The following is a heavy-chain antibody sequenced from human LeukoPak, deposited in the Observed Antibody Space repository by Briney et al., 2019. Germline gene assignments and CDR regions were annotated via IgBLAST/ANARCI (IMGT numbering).Heavy chain of an antibody. D-gene: IGHD5-24*01. V-gene: IGHV3-53*01. Sequence: PGGSLRLSCAASGFTVSSTYMSWVRQTPGKGLVWVSRISHDGFISYADSVKGRFTISRDNAKNTLILQMNSLRAEDTAVYYCARDWVYKIDYWGRGTLVTVSS. CDR3: ARDWVYKIDY. CDR1: GFTVSSTY. J-gene: IGHJ4*02. CDR2: ISHDGFI.